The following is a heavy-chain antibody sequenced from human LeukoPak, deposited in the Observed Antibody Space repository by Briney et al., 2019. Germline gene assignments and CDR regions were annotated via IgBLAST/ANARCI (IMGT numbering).Heavy chain of an antibody. J-gene: IGHJ5*02. CDR3: AKDSNEEYCSGGSCYSHNWFDP. D-gene: IGHD2-15*01. Sequence: GGSLRLSCAASGFTFDDYAMHWVRQAPGKGLEWVSGISWKSGSICYADSVKGRFTISRDNAKNSLYLQMNSLRAEDTALYYCAKDSNEEYCSGGSCYSHNWFDPWGQGTLVTVSS. V-gene: IGHV3-9*01. CDR2: ISWKSGSI. CDR1: GFTFDDYA.